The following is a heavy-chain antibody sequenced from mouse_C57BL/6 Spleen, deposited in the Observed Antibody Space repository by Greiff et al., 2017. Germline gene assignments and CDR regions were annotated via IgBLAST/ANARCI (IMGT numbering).Heavy chain of an antibody. Sequence: QVQLQQPGAELVKPGASVKLSCKASGYTFTSYWMHWVKQRPGQGLEWIGMIHPNSGSTNYNEKFKSKATLTVDKSSSTAYMQRSSLTSEDSAVYYCARSLQLREGFDYWGQGTTLTVSS. J-gene: IGHJ2*01. V-gene: IGHV1-64*01. CDR2: IHPNSGST. D-gene: IGHD3-2*02. CDR1: GYTFTSYW. CDR3: ARSLQLREGFDY.